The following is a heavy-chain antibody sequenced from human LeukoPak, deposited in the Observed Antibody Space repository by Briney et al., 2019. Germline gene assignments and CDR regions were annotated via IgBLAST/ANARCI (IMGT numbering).Heavy chain of an antibody. V-gene: IGHV3-13*01. CDR2: IGTDGDT. CDR3: ARGAGVTREIDY. J-gene: IGHJ4*02. Sequence: GGSLRLSCAASGFTFSNYDMHWVRHVTGKGLEWVSAIGTDGDTYYPGSVTRRFTISRENAKNSLYLQMNSLRAGDTAVYYCARGAGVTREIDYCGQGNLVTVSS. CDR1: GFTFSNYD. D-gene: IGHD6-19*01.